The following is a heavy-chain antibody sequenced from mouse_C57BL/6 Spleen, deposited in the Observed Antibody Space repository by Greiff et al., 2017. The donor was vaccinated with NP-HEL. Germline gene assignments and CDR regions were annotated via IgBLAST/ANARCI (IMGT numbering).Heavy chain of an antibody. J-gene: IGHJ2*01. CDR3: ARGGYDAAYYFDY. V-gene: IGHV1-81*01. D-gene: IGHD2-2*01. CDR1: GYTFTSYG. Sequence: QVQLQQSGAELARPGASVKLSCKASGYTFTSYGISWVKQRTGQGLEWIGEIYPRSGNTYYNEKFKGKATLTADKSSSTAYMELRSLTSEDSAVYFCARGGYDAAYYFDYWGQGTTLTVSS. CDR2: IYPRSGNT.